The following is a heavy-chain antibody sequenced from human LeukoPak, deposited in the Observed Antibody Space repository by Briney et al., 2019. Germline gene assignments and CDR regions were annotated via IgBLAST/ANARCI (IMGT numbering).Heavy chain of an antibody. V-gene: IGHV4-38-2*02. D-gene: IGHD5-12*01. CDR1: GYSISSGYY. CDR2: IYHSGST. J-gene: IGHJ4*02. CDR3: ARVGGGRLRGGLDY. Sequence: KSSETLSLTCTVSGYSISSGYYWGWIRQPPGKGLEWIGSIYHSGSTYYNPSLRSRVTISVDTSKNQFSLKLSSVTAADTAVYYCARVGGGRLRGGLDYWGQGTLVTVSS.